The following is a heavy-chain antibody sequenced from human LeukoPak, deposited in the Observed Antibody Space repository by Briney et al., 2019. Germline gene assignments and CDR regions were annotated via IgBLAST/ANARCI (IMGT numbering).Heavy chain of an antibody. CDR2: INPNSGGT. J-gene: IGHJ4*02. Sequence: ASVKVSCKASGYTFTGYYMHWVRQAPGQGLGWMGWINPNSGGTNYAQKFQGRVTMTRDTSISTAYMELSRLRSDDTAVYYCARDMWDYVWGSYSNVDYWGQGTLVTVSS. CDR1: GYTFTGYY. V-gene: IGHV1-2*02. D-gene: IGHD3-16*01. CDR3: ARDMWDYVWGSYSNVDY.